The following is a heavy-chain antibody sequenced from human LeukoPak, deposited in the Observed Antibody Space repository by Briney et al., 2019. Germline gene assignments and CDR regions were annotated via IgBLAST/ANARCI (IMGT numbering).Heavy chain of an antibody. Sequence: ASVKVSCKASGYTFTHYIINWVRQATGQGLEWMGWMNPNSGNTGYAQKFQGRVTMTRNTSISTAYMELSSLRSEDTAVYYCARGPLRYFDWLRATIYYYYYMDVWGKGTTVTISS. V-gene: IGHV1-8*02. CDR1: GYTFTHYI. CDR2: MNPNSGNT. J-gene: IGHJ6*03. D-gene: IGHD3-9*01. CDR3: ARGPLRYFDWLRATIYYYYYMDV.